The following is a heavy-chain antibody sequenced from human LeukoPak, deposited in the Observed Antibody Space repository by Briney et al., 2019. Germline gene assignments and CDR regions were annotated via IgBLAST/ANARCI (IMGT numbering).Heavy chain of an antibody. J-gene: IGHJ4*02. CDR3: ARGWLAETTVVTPYNY. CDR2: IIPIFGTA. D-gene: IGHD4-23*01. Sequence: GASVKVSCKDSGGTFSSYAISWVRQAPGQGLEWMGGIIPIFGTANYAQKFQGRVTITAVESMSTAYMELSSLRSEDTAVYYCARGWLAETTVVTPYNYWGQGTLVTVSS. CDR1: GGTFSSYA. V-gene: IGHV1-69*01.